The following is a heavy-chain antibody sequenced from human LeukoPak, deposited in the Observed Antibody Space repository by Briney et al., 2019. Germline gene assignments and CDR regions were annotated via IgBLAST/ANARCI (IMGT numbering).Heavy chain of an antibody. V-gene: IGHV4-39*01. CDR3: ARQEIAVAGTACDFDY. CDR2: IYYSGST. Sequence: SETLSLTCTVSGGSISSSSYYWGWIRQPPGKGLEWIGSIYYSGSTYYNPSLKSRVTISVDTSKNQFSLKLSSVTAADTAVYYCARQEIAVAGTACDFDYWGQGTLVTVSS. J-gene: IGHJ4*02. D-gene: IGHD6-19*01. CDR1: GGSISSSSYY.